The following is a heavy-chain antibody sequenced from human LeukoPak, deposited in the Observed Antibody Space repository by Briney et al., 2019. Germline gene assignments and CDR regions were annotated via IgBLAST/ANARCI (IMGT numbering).Heavy chain of an antibody. J-gene: IGHJ5*02. CDR3: ARDGLAVAGSWFDP. V-gene: IGHV1-18*01. CDR1: GYTFTNYG. Sequence: ASVKVSCKASGYTFTNYGISWVRQAPGQGLEWMGWISACNGNTKYVQKFQGRVTMATDTSTWTAYMELRSLRSDDTAVYYCARDGLAVAGSWFDPWGQGTLVTVSS. CDR2: ISACNGNT. D-gene: IGHD6-19*01.